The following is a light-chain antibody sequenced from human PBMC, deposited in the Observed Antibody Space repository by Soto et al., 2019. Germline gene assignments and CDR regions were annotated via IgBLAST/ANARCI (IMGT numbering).Light chain of an antibody. V-gene: IGLV2-14*01. CDR3: SSYTSSSTLYV. CDR1: SSDVGGYNF. J-gene: IGLJ1*01. CDR2: EVS. Sequence: QSVLTQPASVSGSPGQSITISCTGTSSDVGGYNFVSWYQQLPGKAPKLMIYEVSNRPSGVSNRFSGSKSGNTASLTISGRQTEDEADYYCSSYTSSSTLYVFGTGTKVTVL.